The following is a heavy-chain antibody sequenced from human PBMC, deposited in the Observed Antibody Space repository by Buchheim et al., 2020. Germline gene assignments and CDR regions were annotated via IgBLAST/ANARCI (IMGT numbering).Heavy chain of an antibody. CDR3: ARDRKRYSGYTSCDY. D-gene: IGHD5-12*01. Sequence: EVQLVESGGGLAQPGGSLRLSCAASGFTFSNYWMSWVRQAPGKGLEWVANIKEDGTEVHFVDSVKGRFFISRDNARNSLYLQLNSLRVEDSAMYYCARDRKRYSGYTSCDYWGQGTL. V-gene: IGHV3-7*01. CDR2: IKEDGTEV. J-gene: IGHJ4*02. CDR1: GFTFSNYW.